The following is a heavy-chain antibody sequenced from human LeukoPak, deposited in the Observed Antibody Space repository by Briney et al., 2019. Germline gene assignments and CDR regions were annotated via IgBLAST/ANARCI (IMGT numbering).Heavy chain of an antibody. CDR2: IYYSGST. V-gene: IGHV4-61*01. Sequence: SETLSLTCTVSGGSVSSGSYYWSWIRQPPGKGLEWIGYIYYSGSTNYNPSLKSRVTISVDTSKNQFSLKLSSVTAADTAVYYWARDFTGISGFAPWGQEPLVTVSS. D-gene: IGHD3-16*01. CDR3: ARDFTGISGFAP. CDR1: GGSVSSGSYY. J-gene: IGHJ5*02.